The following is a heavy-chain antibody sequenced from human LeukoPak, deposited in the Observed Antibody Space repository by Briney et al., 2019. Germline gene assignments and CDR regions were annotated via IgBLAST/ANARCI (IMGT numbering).Heavy chain of an antibody. CDR3: ARDQGGTTYSSGWLN. D-gene: IGHD6-19*01. Sequence: ESGPRLVKPSETLSLTCTVSGGSISSYYWSWIRQPPGKGLEWIGYIYYSGSTNYNPSLKSRVTISVDTSKNQFSLKLSSVTAADTAVYYCARDQGGTTYSSGWLNWGQGTLVTVSS. CDR2: IYYSGST. CDR1: GGSISSYY. J-gene: IGHJ1*01. V-gene: IGHV4-59*01.